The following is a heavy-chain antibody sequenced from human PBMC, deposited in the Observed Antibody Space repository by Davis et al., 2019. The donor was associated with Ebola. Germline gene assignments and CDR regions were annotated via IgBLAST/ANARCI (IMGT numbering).Heavy chain of an antibody. CDR1: GFTFSNTW. CDR2: IYYSGST. V-gene: IGHV4-38-2*01. D-gene: IGHD4-17*01. J-gene: IGHJ4*02. CDR3: ASNDFGDVGPDY. Sequence: ESLKISCAASGFTFSNTWMSWVRQPPGKGLEWIGSIYYSGSTYYNPSLKSRVTISVDTSKNQFSLRLSSVTAADTAVYYCASNDFGDVGPDYWGQGTLVTVSS.